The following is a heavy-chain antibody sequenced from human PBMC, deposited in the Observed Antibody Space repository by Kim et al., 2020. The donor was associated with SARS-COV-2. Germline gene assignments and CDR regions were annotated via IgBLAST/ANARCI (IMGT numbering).Heavy chain of an antibody. V-gene: IGHV1-46*01. CDR3: ARDPGPPPQNYDYVWGSYRLLNYYYYGMDV. D-gene: IGHD3-16*02. J-gene: IGHJ6*02. CDR2: INPSGGST. CDR1: GYTFTSYY. Sequence: ASVKVSCKASGYTFTSYYMHWVRQAPGQGLEWMGIINPSGGSTSYAQKFQGRVTMTRDTSTSTVYMELSSLRSEDTAVYYCARDPGPPPQNYDYVWGSYRLLNYYYYGMDVWGQGTTVTVSS.